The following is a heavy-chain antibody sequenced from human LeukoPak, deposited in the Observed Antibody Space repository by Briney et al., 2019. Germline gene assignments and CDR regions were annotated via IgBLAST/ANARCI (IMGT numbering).Heavy chain of an antibody. D-gene: IGHD6-13*01. CDR3: ARDPIAAAGYYFDY. CDR1: GFTFSDYY. CDR2: ISSSGSTI. Sequence: GGSLRLSCAASGFTFSDYYMSWIRQAPGKGLEWVSYISSSGSTIYYADSVKGRFTISRDNAKNPLYLQMNSLRAEDTAVYYCARDPIAAAGYYFDYWGQGTLVTVSS. J-gene: IGHJ4*02. V-gene: IGHV3-11*01.